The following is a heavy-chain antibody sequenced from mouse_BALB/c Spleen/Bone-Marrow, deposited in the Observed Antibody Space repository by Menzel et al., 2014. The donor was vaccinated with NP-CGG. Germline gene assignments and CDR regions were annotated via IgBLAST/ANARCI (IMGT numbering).Heavy chain of an antibody. D-gene: IGHD1-1*01. Sequence: QVQLKESGAELVKPGASVKLSCKASGYTFTSYWMHWVKQRPGQGLEWIGEINPSNGRTNYNEKFKSKATLTVDKSSITAYMQLSSLTSEDSAVYYCARRATTVVATDYWGQGTTLTVSS. V-gene: IGHV1S81*02. CDR2: INPSNGRT. J-gene: IGHJ2*01. CDR1: GYTFTSYW. CDR3: ARRATTVVATDY.